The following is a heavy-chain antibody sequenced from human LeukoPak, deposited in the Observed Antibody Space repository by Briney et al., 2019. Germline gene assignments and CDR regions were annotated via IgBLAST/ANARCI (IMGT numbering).Heavy chain of an antibody. CDR2: IIPPFGIV. Sequence: GSSVKVSCKASGGTFSSHTISWVRQAPEQGLEWMGRIIPPFGIVNSAQKFHDRVTITADNSTRTAYMAVSGLRSEDTAVYYCASIPSGDVDTAMVMYYHYGMDVWGQGTTVTVSS. CDR3: ASIPSGDVDTAMVMYYHYGMDV. CDR1: GGTFSSHT. J-gene: IGHJ6*02. V-gene: IGHV1-69*02. D-gene: IGHD5-18*01.